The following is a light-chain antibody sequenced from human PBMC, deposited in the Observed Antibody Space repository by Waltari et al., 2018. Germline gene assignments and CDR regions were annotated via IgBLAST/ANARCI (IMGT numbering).Light chain of an antibody. Sequence: QSALTQPASVSGSPGQSITISCTGTSSDVGGYNYVSWYQQHPGKAPKLMIYEVSNRPSGVSNRFSGSKSGNTASLPISGLQAEDEADYYCSSYTSSSLYVFGTGTKVTVL. CDR1: SSDVGGYNY. J-gene: IGLJ1*01. V-gene: IGLV2-14*01. CDR2: EVS. CDR3: SSYTSSSLYV.